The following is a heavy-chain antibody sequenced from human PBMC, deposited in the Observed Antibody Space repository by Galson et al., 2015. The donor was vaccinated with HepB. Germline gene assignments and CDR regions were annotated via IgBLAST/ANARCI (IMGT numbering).Heavy chain of an antibody. V-gene: IGHV5-51*01. CDR3: ARQGSCSSTSCYRRARGYYYYMDV. Sequence: QSGAEVKKPGESLKISCKGSGYSFTSYWIGWVRQMPGKGLEWMGIIYPGDSDTRYSPSFQGQVTISADKSISTAYLQWSSLKASDTAMYYCARQGSCSSTSCYRRARGYYYYMDVWGQGTLVTVSS. CDR1: GYSFTSYW. J-gene: IGHJ6*03. CDR2: IYPGDSDT. D-gene: IGHD2-2*01.